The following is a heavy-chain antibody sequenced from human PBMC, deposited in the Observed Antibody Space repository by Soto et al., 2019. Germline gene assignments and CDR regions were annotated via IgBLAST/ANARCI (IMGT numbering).Heavy chain of an antibody. D-gene: IGHD3-22*01. J-gene: IGHJ4*02. CDR1: GGSISSSNW. CDR3: ARGGLYDSSGYHYEVIDY. V-gene: IGHV4-4*02. Sequence: SETLSLTCAVSGGSISSSNWWSWVRQPPGKGLEWIGEIYHSGSTNYNPSLKSRVTISVDKSKNQFSLKLSSVTAADTAVYYCARGGLYDSSGYHYEVIDYWGQGTLVTVSS. CDR2: IYHSGST.